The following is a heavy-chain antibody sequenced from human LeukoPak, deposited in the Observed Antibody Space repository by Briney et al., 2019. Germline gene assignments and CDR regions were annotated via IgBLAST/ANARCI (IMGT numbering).Heavy chain of an antibody. CDR1: GGSISSYY. CDR2: IYYSGST. J-gene: IGHJ4*02. V-gene: IGHV4-59*01. CDR3: ARLELGAHDY. D-gene: IGHD1-26*01. Sequence: SETLSLTCTVSGGSISSYYWSWIRQPPGKGLEWIGYIYYSGSTNYNPSLKSRVTISVDTSKNQFSLKLSSVTAADTAVYYCARLELGAHDYWGQGTLVTVFS.